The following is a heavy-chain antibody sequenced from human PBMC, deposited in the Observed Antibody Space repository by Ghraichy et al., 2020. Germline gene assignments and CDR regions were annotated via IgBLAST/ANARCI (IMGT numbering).Heavy chain of an antibody. J-gene: IGHJ6*02. CDR1: GFTFSGYN. CDR3: ARASTVVRLYYYGGMDV. CDR2: ISSSSRFI. V-gene: IGHV3-48*02. Sequence: GALRLSCVGSGFTFSGYNLNWVRQSPGKGLEWVSYISSSSRFIAYADSVKGRFTVSRDNAQNSLYLQMNSLRDEDTAVYYCARASTVVRLYYYGGMDVWGQGTTVTVSS. D-gene: IGHD4-23*01.